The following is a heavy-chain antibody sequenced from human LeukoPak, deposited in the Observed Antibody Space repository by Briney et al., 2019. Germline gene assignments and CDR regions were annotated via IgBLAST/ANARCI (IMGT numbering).Heavy chain of an antibody. CDR2: FDPKNRKV. D-gene: IGHD1-1*01. CDR1: GYTLTALS. Sequence: ASVKVSCRVSGYTLTALSMHWVRQAPGKGLEWVGGFDPKNRKVIYAPKFQARVSMTEDTSTETAYMELSSLTSEDTALYFCTSEDLSPRTGNFDYWGQGTLVTVSS. CDR3: TSEDLSPRTGNFDY. V-gene: IGHV1-24*01. J-gene: IGHJ4*02.